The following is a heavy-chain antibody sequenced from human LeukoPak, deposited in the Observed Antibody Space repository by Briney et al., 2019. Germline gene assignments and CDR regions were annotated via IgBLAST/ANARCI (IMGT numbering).Heavy chain of an antibody. V-gene: IGHV3-30-3*01. D-gene: IGHD1-26*01. CDR1: GFTFSSYA. J-gene: IGHJ4*02. Sequence: GRSLRLSCAASGFTFSSYAMHWVRQAPGKGLEWVAVISYDGSNKYYADSVKGRFTISRDNSKNTLYLQMNSLRAEDTAVYYSERNHQPRWELFGYWGQETLVTVSS. CDR2: ISYDGSNK. CDR3: ERNHQPRWELFGY.